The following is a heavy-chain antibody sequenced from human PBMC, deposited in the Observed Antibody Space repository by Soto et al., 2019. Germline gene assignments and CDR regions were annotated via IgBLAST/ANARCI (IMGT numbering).Heavy chain of an antibody. CDR1: GFTFSDYA. D-gene: IGHD4-17*01. CDR3: AKDLTSPTVHARYSYYMDV. J-gene: IGHJ6*03. Sequence: EVQLLESGGGLVQPGGSLRVSCAASGFTFSDYAMTWVRQAPGKGLEWVSRISGSGERTYYADSVKGRFTISRDNSKNTLYLQMNSLRAEDTAVYYCAKDLTSPTVHARYSYYMDVWGKGTTVTVSS. V-gene: IGHV3-23*01. CDR2: ISGSGERT.